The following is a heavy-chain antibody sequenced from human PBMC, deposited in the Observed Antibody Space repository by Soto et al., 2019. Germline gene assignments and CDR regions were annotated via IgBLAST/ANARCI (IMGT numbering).Heavy chain of an antibody. J-gene: IGHJ6*02. CDR1: GGSVTSYD. CDR2: IYTSGNT. CDR3: ARDHKGGYYYYGMDV. V-gene: IGHV4-4*07. Sequence: PSETLCLTCTVSGGSVTSYDWSWIRQPAGKGLDWIGRIYTSGNTDYNPSLKSRVTMSIDTSKNQFSLKLNSVTAADTAVYYCARDHKGGYYYYGMDVWGQGTTVTVSS.